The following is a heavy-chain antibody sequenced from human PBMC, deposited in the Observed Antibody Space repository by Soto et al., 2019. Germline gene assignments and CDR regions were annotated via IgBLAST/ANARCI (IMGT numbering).Heavy chain of an antibody. CDR1: GFTFSSYA. V-gene: IGHV3-23*01. Sequence: PGGSLRLSCAASGFTFSSYAMSWVRQTPGKGLQWVAAISGSGSTTYYADSVRGRFTISRDNGKSTVYLQMSSLRVEDTAVYYCAGFVVVTAILGWGQGTLVTVSS. CDR2: ISGSGSTT. D-gene: IGHD2-21*02. CDR3: AGFVVVTAILG. J-gene: IGHJ4*02.